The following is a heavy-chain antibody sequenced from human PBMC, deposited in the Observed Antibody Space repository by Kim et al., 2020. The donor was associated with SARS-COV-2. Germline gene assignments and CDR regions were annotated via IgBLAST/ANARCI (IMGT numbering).Heavy chain of an antibody. V-gene: IGHV4-30-2*04. D-gene: IGHD1-26*01. Sequence: PSLRSRVTISVATSKTQFSLRLSSVTAADTAVYYCASPSGSYSIDAFDIWGQGTMVTVSS. J-gene: IGHJ3*02. CDR3: ASPSGSYSIDAFDI.